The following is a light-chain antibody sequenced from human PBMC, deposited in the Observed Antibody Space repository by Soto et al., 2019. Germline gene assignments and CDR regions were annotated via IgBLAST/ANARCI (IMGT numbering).Light chain of an antibody. Sequence: QSALTQPPSASGTPGQRVTISCSGGSSNIGSNPVNWYQQLPGTAPKLLIYGNIVRPSGVSDRFSGSKSGTSAFLAISGLQSEDEAEYYCATWDDGLNGPLYVFGSGTKVTVL. V-gene: IGLV1-44*01. J-gene: IGLJ1*01. CDR2: GNI. CDR1: SSNIGSNP. CDR3: ATWDDGLNGPLYV.